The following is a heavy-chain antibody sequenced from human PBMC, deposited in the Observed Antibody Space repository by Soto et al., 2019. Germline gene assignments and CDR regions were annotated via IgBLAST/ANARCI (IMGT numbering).Heavy chain of an antibody. CDR2: IYYSGST. J-gene: IGHJ2*01. CDR1: GGSISSYY. V-gene: IGHV4-59*01. CDR3: ASGGSSGWSRYFDL. Sequence: QVQLQESGPGLVKPSETLSLTCTVSGGSISSYYWSWIRQPPGKGLEWIGYIYYSGSTNYNPSLTSRVTISVDTSKTQFSLKLSSVTAADPAVYYCASGGSSGWSRYFDLWGRGTLVTVSS. D-gene: IGHD6-19*01.